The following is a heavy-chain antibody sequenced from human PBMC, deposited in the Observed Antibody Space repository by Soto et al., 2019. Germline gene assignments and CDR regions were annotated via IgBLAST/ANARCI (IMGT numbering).Heavy chain of an antibody. D-gene: IGHD3-10*01. V-gene: IGHV3-23*01. CDR3: AKHPGYYGSGSYSFDP. CDR1: GLTFSSYA. CDR2: ISGSGGST. Sequence: GGSLRLSCAASGLTFSSYAMSWVRQAPGKGLEWVSAISGSGGSTYYADSVKGRFTISRDNSKNTLYLQMNSLRAEDTAVYYCAKHPGYYGSGSYSFDPWGQGTLVTVSS. J-gene: IGHJ5*02.